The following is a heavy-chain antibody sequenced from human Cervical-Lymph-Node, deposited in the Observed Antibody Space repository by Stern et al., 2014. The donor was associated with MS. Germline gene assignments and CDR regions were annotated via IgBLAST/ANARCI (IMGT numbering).Heavy chain of an antibody. J-gene: IGHJ4*02. CDR1: GNTLTNYP. CDR3: ARDFVDTAMITRSDYLDS. Sequence: VQLVASRYELKEPGASVKVSCKTSGNTLTNYPMSWVRPAPCQGLDCMGWINTNTCYCTYAQVFTGRFVFSLDTSVSTAYLHISILKAEDTAVYYCARDFVDTAMITRSDYLDSWGQGTLVTVSS. V-gene: IGHV7-4-1*02. D-gene: IGHD5-18*01. CDR2: INTNTCYC.